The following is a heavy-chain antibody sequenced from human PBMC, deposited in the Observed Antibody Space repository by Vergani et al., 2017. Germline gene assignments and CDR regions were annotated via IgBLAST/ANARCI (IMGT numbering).Heavy chain of an antibody. CDR2: LTGGGGST. D-gene: IGHD4-23*01. CDR1: GFTFSTYA. Sequence: EVQSLESGGSLKQPGGSVRLSCAASGFTFSTYAMHWVRQAPGKGLEWVSALTGGGGSTYYADSFKGRFIISRDNSRDTLYLQMNSLRPEDTAVYYCARDVSVGPDYWGQGILVTVSS. CDR3: ARDVSVGPDY. J-gene: IGHJ4*02. V-gene: IGHV3-23*01.